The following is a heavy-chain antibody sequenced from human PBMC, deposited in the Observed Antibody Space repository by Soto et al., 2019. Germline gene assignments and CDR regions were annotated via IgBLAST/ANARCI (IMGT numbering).Heavy chain of an antibody. CDR2: INAGNGNT. J-gene: IGHJ3*02. CDR1: GYTFTSYA. V-gene: IGHV1-3*01. D-gene: IGHD4-17*01. Sequence: QVQLVQSGAEVKKPGASVKVSCKASGYTFTSYAMHWVRQAPGQRLEWMGWINAGNGNTKYSQKFQGRVTITRDTSASTAYMELSSLRSEDTAVYYCARATVVTPGGSSRAFDIWGQGTMVTVSS. CDR3: ARATVVTPGGSSRAFDI.